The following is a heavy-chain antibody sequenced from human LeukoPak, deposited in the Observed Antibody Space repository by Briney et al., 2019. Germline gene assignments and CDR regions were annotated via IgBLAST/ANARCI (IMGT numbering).Heavy chain of an antibody. CDR2: IRGDNGNT. CDR3: ARVDMLTGYYFFDY. J-gene: IGHJ4*02. CDR1: GYTFTRYG. D-gene: IGHD3-9*01. V-gene: IGHV1-18*01. Sequence: ASVKVSCKASGYTFTRYGVSWVRQAPGQGLEWMGWIRGDNGNTNYAQDFQGRVTMTTDTPSSTAYMEVRSLRSDDTAVYYCARVDMLTGYYFFDYWGQGTLVTVSS.